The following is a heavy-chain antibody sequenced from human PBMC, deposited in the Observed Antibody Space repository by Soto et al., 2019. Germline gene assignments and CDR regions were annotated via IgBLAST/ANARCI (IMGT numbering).Heavy chain of an antibody. V-gene: IGHV3-21*01. D-gene: IGHD2-21*02. J-gene: IGHJ4*02. CDR2: ISSSSSYI. CDR1: GFTFSSYS. CDR3: ASPAAVTDPYYFDY. Sequence: EVQLVESGGGLVKPGGSLRLSCAASGFTFSSYSMNWVRQAPGKGLAWVSSISSSSSYIYYADSVKGRFTISRDNAKNSLYLQMNSLRAEDTAVYYCASPAAVTDPYYFDYWGQGTLVTVSS.